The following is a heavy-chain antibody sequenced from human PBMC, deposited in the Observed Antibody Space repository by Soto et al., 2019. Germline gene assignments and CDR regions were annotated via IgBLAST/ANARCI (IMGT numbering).Heavy chain of an antibody. J-gene: IGHJ3*02. D-gene: IGHD2-21*02. CDR2: INPSGGST. CDR3: ARGSLSIVVVTATHDAFDI. CDR1: GYTFTSYG. Sequence: GASVKVSCKASGYTFTSYGISWVRQAPGQGLEWMGIINPSGGSTSYAQKFQGRVTMTRDTSTSTVYMELSSLRSEDTAVYYCARGSLSIVVVTATHDAFDIWGQGTMVTVSS. V-gene: IGHV1-46*03.